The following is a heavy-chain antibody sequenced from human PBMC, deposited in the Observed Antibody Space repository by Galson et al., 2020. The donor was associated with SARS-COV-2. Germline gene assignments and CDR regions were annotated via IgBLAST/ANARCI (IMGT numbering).Heavy chain of an antibody. D-gene: IGHD3-22*01. CDR3: ARDLFGRFYYYDNSGSQGFDV. CDR2: INPYSGGT. V-gene: IGHV1-2*02. CDR1: GFTFTGYH. J-gene: IGHJ3*01. Sequence: ASVKVSCKASGFTFTGYHIHWVRQAPGQGLEWVGTINPYSGGTKFPQKFQGRVTLTLDTSISTAYMELSRLESDDTAIYFCARDLFGRFYYYDNSGSQGFDVWGQGTNVTVSS.